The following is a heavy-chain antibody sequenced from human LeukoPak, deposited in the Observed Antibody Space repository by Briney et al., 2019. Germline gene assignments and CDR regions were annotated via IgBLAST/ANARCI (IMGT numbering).Heavy chain of an antibody. V-gene: IGHV3-7*01. CDR1: GLSLSNFW. J-gene: IGHJ4*02. D-gene: IGHD1-1*01. CDR3: VTDGDKWNDFEY. CDR2: ISKDGNEI. Sequence: GGSLRLSCAASGLSLSNFWMHWVRQAPGKGLEWVAIISKDGNEIKYVDSVKGRFALSRDNAKNSVYLQMNSLRTEDTALYYCVTDGDKWNDFEYWGQGTLVTVSS.